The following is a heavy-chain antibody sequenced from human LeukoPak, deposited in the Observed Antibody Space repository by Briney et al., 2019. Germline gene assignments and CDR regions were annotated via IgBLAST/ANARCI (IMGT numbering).Heavy chain of an antibody. CDR2: IKQDGSEK. D-gene: IGHD6-19*01. J-gene: IGHJ4*02. CDR3: ARSNSGWYRGYFDY. Sequence: GGSLRLSCAASGFTFSNYWMSWVRQAPGKGLEWVANIKQDGSEKYYVDSVKGRFTISRDNAKNSLYLQMNSLRAEDTAVYYCARSNSGWYRGYFDYWGQGTLVTVSS. V-gene: IGHV3-7*01. CDR1: GFTFSNYW.